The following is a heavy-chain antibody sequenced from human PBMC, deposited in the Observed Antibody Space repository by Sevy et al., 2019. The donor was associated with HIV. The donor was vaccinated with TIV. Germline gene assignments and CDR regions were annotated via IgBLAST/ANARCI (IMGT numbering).Heavy chain of an antibody. CDR1: GITFSNYG. J-gene: IGHJ3*02. Sequence: GGSPRLSCAASGITFSNYGVSWVRQAPGKGLEWVSFISRNGGSTYFADSVKGRFTISRDNSKNTLYLQMNSLRAEDTALYFCAKAIISPGGNALDIWGPGTMVTVSS. CDR3: AKAIISPGGNALDI. V-gene: IGHV3-23*01. CDR2: ISRNGGST.